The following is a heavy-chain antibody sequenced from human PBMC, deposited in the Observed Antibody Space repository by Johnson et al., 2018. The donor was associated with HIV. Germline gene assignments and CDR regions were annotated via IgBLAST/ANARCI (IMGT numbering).Heavy chain of an antibody. CDR3: ARVALGYDSSAHDAFDI. V-gene: IGHV3-66*01. CDR2: IYSGGST. Sequence: VQLAESGGGVVQPGGSLRLSCAASGFTVSSNYMSWVRQAPGKGLEWVSVIYSGGSTYYADSVKGRFTICRDNAKNTIYLQMDSLRAEDTAMYYCARVALGYDSSAHDAFDIWGQGTMVTVSS. J-gene: IGHJ3*02. CDR1: GFTVSSNY. D-gene: IGHD3-22*01.